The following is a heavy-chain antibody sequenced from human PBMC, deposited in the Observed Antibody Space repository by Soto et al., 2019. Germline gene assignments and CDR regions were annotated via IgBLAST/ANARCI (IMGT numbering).Heavy chain of an antibody. J-gene: IGHJ4*02. CDR1: GGTFSSYA. D-gene: IGHD6-19*01. CDR2: IIPIFGTA. CDR3: AKSPQQLLASGYFDH. V-gene: IGHV1-69*06. Sequence: QVQLVQSGAEVKKPGSSVKVSCKASGGTFSSYAISWVRQAPGQGLEWMGGIIPIFGTANYAQKFQGRVTISADKSTSTAYNELSRLGSEDTGGYYCAKSPQQLLASGYFDHWGQGTLVTVSS.